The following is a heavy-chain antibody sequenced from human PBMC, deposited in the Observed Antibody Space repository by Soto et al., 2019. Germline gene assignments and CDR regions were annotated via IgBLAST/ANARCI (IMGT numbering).Heavy chain of an antibody. CDR3: TRDVDFGEEDV. D-gene: IGHD4-17*01. Sequence: SETLSLTCAVYGGSFSGYYWSWIRQPPGKGLEWIGYINHSGSTNYNPSLKSRVTISIDTSKNQFSLKLSSVTAADTAVYFCTRDVDFGEEDVWGQGTTVTVSS. J-gene: IGHJ6*02. CDR2: INHSGST. V-gene: IGHV4-34*01. CDR1: GGSFSGYY.